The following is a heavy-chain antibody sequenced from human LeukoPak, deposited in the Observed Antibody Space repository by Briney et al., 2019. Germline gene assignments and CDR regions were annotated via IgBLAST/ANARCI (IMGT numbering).Heavy chain of an antibody. J-gene: IGHJ4*02. D-gene: IGHD6-13*01. Sequence: GGSLRLSCAASRFTFSSYVMSWVRQAPGKALEWVSAISGGGGSTYYADSVKGRFTISRDNSKNTLYLQMNSLRAEDTAIYYCAKYLIQQQLVYFDYWGQGTLVTVSS. CDR3: AKYLIQQQLVYFDY. V-gene: IGHV3-23*01. CDR2: ISGGGGST. CDR1: RFTFSSYV.